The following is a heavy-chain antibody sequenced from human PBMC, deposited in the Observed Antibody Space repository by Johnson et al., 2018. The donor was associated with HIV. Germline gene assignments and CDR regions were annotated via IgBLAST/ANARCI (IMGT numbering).Heavy chain of an antibody. CDR1: GFTFSYYA. CDR3: ARKSVINFDAFDI. Sequence: VQLVESGGGVVQPGRSLRLSCAASGFTFSYYAMHWVRQAPGKGLEWVAVISYDGSNKYYADSVKGRFTISRDNSNNTVYLQMKSLRAEDTAVYFCARKSVINFDAFDIWGQGTLVIVSS. J-gene: IGHJ3*02. V-gene: IGHV3-30*04. D-gene: IGHD4-23*01. CDR2: ISYDGSNK.